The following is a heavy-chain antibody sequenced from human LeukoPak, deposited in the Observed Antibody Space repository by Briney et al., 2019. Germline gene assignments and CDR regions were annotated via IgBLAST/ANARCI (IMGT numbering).Heavy chain of an antibody. Sequence: SETLSLTCTVSGGSISSSSYYWGWIRQPPGKWLEWIGSIYYSGSTYYNPSLKSRVTISVDTSKNQFSLKLSSVTAADTAVYYCARVVPAAFWFDPWGQGTLVTVSS. CDR2: IYYSGST. CDR1: GGSISSSSYY. CDR3: ARVVPAAFWFDP. J-gene: IGHJ5*02. V-gene: IGHV4-39*01. D-gene: IGHD2-2*01.